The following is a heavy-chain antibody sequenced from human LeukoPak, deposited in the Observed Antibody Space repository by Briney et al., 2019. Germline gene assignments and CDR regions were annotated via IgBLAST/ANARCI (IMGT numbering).Heavy chain of an antibody. CDR2: LSGSGITT. CDR3: AKGIYSSGWSYFDY. Sequence: GGSLRLSCAASGFTFSNSAMSWVRQAPGKGLEWVTTLSGSGITTYYADSVTGRFTISRDNSKNTLYLQMNSLRAEDTAVYYCAKGIYSSGWSYFDYWGHGTLVTVSS. V-gene: IGHV3-23*01. D-gene: IGHD6-19*01. CDR1: GFTFSNSA. J-gene: IGHJ4*01.